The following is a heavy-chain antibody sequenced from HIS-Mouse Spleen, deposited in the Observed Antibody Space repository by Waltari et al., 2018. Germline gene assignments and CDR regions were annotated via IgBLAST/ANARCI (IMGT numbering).Heavy chain of an antibody. CDR3: ARIAEGYTSGWYAFDY. D-gene: IGHD6-19*01. J-gene: IGHJ4*02. Sequence: QVTLRESGPALVKPTQNLTLTCTFSGFSLSTSGMCVSWIRQPPGKALEWLARIDWDDDKYYSTSLKTRLTISRDTSKNQVVLTMTNMDPLDTATYYCARIAEGYTSGWYAFDYWGQGTLVTVSS. V-gene: IGHV2-70*15. CDR2: IDWDDDK. CDR1: GFSLSTSGMC.